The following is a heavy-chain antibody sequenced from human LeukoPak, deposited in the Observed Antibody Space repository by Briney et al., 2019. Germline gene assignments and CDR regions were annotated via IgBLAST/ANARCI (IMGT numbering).Heavy chain of an antibody. CDR1: RYTLTNYG. J-gene: IGHJ4*02. D-gene: IGHD2-8*01. Sequence: GASVKVSCEASRYTLTNYGVSWVRQAPGQGLEWMGWISADSGDTNYAQKLQGRVTMTTDTSTSTAYMELRSLTSDDSAVYYCARDYCSNGVCYGGDYWGQGTLATVSS. CDR3: ARDYCSNGVCYGGDY. V-gene: IGHV1-18*01. CDR2: ISADSGDT.